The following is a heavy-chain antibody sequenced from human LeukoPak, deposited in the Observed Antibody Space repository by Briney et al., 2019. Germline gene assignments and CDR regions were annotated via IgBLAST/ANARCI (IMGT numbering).Heavy chain of an antibody. V-gene: IGHV4-34*01. CDR1: GGSFSGYY. CDR3: ARRLTQYDCFDP. Sequence: PSETLSLTCAVYGGSFSGYYWSWIRQPPGKGLEWIGEINHSGSTNYNPSLKSRVTISVDTSKNQFSLKLSSVTPEDTAVYYCARRLTQYDCFDPWGQGILVTVSS. J-gene: IGHJ5*02. D-gene: IGHD2-2*01. CDR2: INHSGST.